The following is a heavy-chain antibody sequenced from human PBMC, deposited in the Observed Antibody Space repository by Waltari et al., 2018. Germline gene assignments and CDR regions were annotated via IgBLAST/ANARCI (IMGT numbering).Heavy chain of an antibody. CDR3: AKGPDSSGYYSNWFDP. CDR1: GFTFSNHG. V-gene: IGHV3-30*02. CDR2: IWSDETNK. D-gene: IGHD3-22*01. Sequence: QVQLVESGGGVVQPGGSLRLCCAASGFTFSNHGLHWVRQAPGKGLEWVAFIWSDETNKHYADSVQGRFTISRDNSKNTVFLQMNSLRTEDTAVYYCAKGPDSSGYYSNWFDPWGQGILVTVSS. J-gene: IGHJ5*02.